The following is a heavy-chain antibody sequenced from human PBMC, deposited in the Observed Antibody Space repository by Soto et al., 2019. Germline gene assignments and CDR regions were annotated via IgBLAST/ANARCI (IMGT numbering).Heavy chain of an antibody. V-gene: IGHV3-30*04. CDR1: GFNFTYNA. J-gene: IGHJ2*01. D-gene: IGHD3-9*01. Sequence: QEQLVESGGGVVRPGKSLRLSCEASGFNFTYNAMHWVRQAPGKGLEWVAVISFNGRKKFYARSVKGQFTISRDNSKNTLYLQINNLRPGDTAVYYCARDWLRRDDILTPSWNFNLWGQGTLVTAS. CDR2: ISFNGRKK. CDR3: ARDWLRRDDILTPSWNFNL.